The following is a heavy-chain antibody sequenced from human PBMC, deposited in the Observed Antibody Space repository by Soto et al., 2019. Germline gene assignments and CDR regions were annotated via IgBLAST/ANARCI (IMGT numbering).Heavy chain of an antibody. V-gene: IGHV3-53*01. J-gene: IGHJ3*01. CDR1: GLTISGKKY. D-gene: IGHD1-1*01. CDR2: LYDVDGS. CDR3: ATWHEREHAYDV. Sequence: DVQLVESGGGLIQPGESLRLSCAAFGLTISGKKYVAWVRQAPGKGLEWVSGLYDVDGSFYADSVRGRFTTSSESSKNTVYLQMNDLRPDDTAVYYCATWHEREHAYDVWGQGTTVTVSS.